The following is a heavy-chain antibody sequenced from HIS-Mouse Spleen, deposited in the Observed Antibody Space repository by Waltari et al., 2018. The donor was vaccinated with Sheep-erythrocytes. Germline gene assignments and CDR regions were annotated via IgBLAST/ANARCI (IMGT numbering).Heavy chain of an antibody. CDR2: ISYDGSNK. V-gene: IGHV3-30*18. CDR1: GFTFSSYG. D-gene: IGHD1-1*01. CDR3: AKVRTVNYWYFDL. J-gene: IGHJ2*01. Sequence: QVQLVESGGGVVQPGRSLRLSCAASGFTFSSYGMHRVRQAPGKGLEWVAVISYDGSNKYYADSVKGQFTISRDNSKNTLYLQMNSLRAEDTAVYYCAKVRTVNYWYFDLWGRGTLVTVSS.